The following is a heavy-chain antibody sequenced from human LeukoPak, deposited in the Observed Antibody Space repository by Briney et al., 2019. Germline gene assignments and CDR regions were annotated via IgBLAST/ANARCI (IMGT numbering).Heavy chain of an antibody. CDR1: GGTFSSYA. V-gene: IGHV1-69*06. CDR3: ARDTFIAAAGTRGWFDP. D-gene: IGHD6-13*01. Sequence: ASVKVSCKASGGTFSSYAISWVRQAPGQGLEWMGGIIPIFGTANYAQKFQGRVTITADKSTSTAYMELRSLRSDDTAVYYCARDTFIAAAGTRGWFDPWGQGTLVTVSS. J-gene: IGHJ5*02. CDR2: IIPIFGTA.